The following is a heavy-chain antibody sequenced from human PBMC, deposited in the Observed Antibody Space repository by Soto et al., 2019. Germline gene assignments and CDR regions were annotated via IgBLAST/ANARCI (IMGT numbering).Heavy chain of an antibody. V-gene: IGHV3-48*03. D-gene: IGHD3-3*01. CDR3: ARAGKYYDFWSGYYDYYYGMDV. J-gene: IGHJ6*02. CDR2: ISSSGSTI. CDR1: GFTFSSYE. Sequence: GSLRLSCAASGFTFSSYEMNWVRQAPGKGLEWVSYISSSGSTIYYADSVKGRFTISRDNAKNSLYLQMNSLRAEDTAVYYCARAGKYYDFWSGYYDYYYGMDVWGQGTTVTVSS.